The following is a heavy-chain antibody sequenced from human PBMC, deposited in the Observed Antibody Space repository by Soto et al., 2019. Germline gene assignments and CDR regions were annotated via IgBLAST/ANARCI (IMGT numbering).Heavy chain of an antibody. Sequence: GGSLRLSCTVSGFAFNNYGINWVRQAPGKGLEWVSSISKSDYTYYSDSVKGRFTISRDNAKNSVSLQMNTLRVEDTAVYYCAREDSIIIPAVSDFWGQGTLVTVS. J-gene: IGHJ4*02. CDR1: GFAFNNYG. D-gene: IGHD2-2*01. V-gene: IGHV3-21*01. CDR3: AREDSIIIPAVSDF. CDR2: ISKSDYT.